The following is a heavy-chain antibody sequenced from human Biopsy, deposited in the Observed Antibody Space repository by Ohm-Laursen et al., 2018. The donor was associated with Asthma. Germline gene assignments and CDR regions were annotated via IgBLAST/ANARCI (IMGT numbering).Heavy chain of an antibody. J-gene: IGHJ6*02. V-gene: IGHV4-61*01. CDR3: ARGPNYHGSGRAPIGMDV. D-gene: IGHD3-10*01. Sequence: SETLSLTCTVSGGSVSTGSYYWSWIRQPPGKGLEWLGYISYTGSDNYYPSLKGRVTISVDTSKNQFSLRLNSVTAADTAVYYCARGPNYHGSGRAPIGMDVWGQGTTVTVSS. CDR1: GGSVSTGSYY. CDR2: ISYTGSD.